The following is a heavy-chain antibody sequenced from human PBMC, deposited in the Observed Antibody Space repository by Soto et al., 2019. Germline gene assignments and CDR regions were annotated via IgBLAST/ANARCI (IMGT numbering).Heavy chain of an antibody. CDR1: GFTFSNGW. D-gene: IGHD1-26*01. J-gene: IGHJ2*01. V-gene: IGHV3-15*01. Sequence: EVQLVESGGGLVKSGESLRLFCAGSGFTFSNGWMSWVRQAPGKGLEWVARIKSKADGGTIDYAAPVKGRFIISRDDSRSTFYLQMNSLTTEDTAIYYCSVGWYFDIWGRGTVVTVSS. CDR2: IKSKADGGTI. CDR3: SVGWYFDI.